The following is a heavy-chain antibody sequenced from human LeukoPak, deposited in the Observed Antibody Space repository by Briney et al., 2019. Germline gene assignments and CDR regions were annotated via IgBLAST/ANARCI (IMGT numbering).Heavy chain of an antibody. D-gene: IGHD1-26*01. Sequence: PSETLSLTCTVSGGSISSYYWSWIRQPPGKGLEWVGHIYYLGSTNYNPSLKSRVTISIDTSKNYFSLKLNSVIAADTAVYYCARDRPGSSWYFDLWGRGTLVTVSS. CDR3: ARDRPGSSWYFDL. J-gene: IGHJ2*01. V-gene: IGHV4-59*01. CDR1: GGSISSYY. CDR2: IYYLGST.